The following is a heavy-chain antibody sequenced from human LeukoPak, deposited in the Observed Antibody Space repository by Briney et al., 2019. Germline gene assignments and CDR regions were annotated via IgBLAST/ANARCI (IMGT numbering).Heavy chain of an antibody. J-gene: IGHJ4*02. V-gene: IGHV4-31*03. CDR3: ARHRGHDSSGYYLDY. CDR2: IYYSGST. Sequence: SETLSLTCTVSGGSISSGGYYWSWIRQHPGKGLEWIGYIYYSGSTYYNPSLKSRVTISVDTSKNQFSLKLSSVTAADTAVYYCARHRGHDSSGYYLDYWGQGTLVTVSS. CDR1: GGSISSGGYY. D-gene: IGHD3-22*01.